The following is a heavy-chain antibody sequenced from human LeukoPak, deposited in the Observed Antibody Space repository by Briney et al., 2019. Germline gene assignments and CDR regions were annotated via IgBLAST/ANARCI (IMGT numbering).Heavy chain of an antibody. Sequence: PGRSLRLSCAASGFTFDDYAMHWVRQAPGKGLEWVSGISWNSGSIGYADSVKGRFTISRDNAKNSLYLQMNSLRAEDTALYYCAKDMIGYSGSYYDYWGQGTLVTVSS. J-gene: IGHJ4*02. CDR1: GFTFDDYA. CDR2: ISWNSGSI. CDR3: AKDMIGYSGSYYDY. D-gene: IGHD1-26*01. V-gene: IGHV3-9*01.